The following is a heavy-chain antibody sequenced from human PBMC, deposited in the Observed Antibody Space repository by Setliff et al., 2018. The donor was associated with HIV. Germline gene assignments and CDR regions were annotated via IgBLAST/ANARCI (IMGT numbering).Heavy chain of an antibody. CDR3: AKPSSSWGYFDY. D-gene: IGHD6-13*01. J-gene: IGHJ4*02. CDR2: IYHSGST. Sequence: SETLSLTCAVSGGSISSSNWWSWVRQPPGKGLEWIGEIYHSGSTNYNPSLKSRVTISVDKSKNQFSLKLSSVTAADTAVYYCAKPSSSWGYFDYWGQGTLVTVSS. CDR1: GGSISSSNW. V-gene: IGHV4-4*02.